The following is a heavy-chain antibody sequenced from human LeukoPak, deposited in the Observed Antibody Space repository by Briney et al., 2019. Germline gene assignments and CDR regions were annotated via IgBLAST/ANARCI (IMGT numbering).Heavy chain of an antibody. V-gene: IGHV1-69*13. J-gene: IGHJ4*02. CDR1: GGTXRSYA. D-gene: IGHD5-18*01. Sequence: SVKVSCKASGGTXRSYAISGVRQAPGQGLEWMGGIIPIFGTANYAQKFQGRVTITADESTSTAYMELSSLRSEDTAVYYCARDQGYRYGYGDFDYWGQGTLVTVSS. CDR2: IIPIFGTA. CDR3: ARDQGYRYGYGDFDY.